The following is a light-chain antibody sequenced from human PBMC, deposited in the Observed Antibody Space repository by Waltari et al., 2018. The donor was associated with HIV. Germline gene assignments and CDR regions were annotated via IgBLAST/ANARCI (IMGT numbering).Light chain of an antibody. CDR1: QSVSSSY. CDR3: QQYGSSPFT. Sequence: EIVLPQSPGTLSLSPGERATLSCRASQSVSSSYLAWYQQKPGQAPRLLIYGASSRATGIADRFSGSGSETDFTLTISRLEPEDFAVYYCQQYGSSPFTFGPGTKVDIK. J-gene: IGKJ3*01. V-gene: IGKV3-20*01. CDR2: GAS.